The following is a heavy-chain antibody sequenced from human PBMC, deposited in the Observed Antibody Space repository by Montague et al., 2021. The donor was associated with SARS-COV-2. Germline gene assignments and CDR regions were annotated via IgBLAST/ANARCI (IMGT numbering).Heavy chain of an antibody. J-gene: IGHJ4*02. CDR1: GFTFSSYA. CDR3: ASLLLWFGEFRAFDY. V-gene: IGHV3-30*04. Sequence: SLILSCAASGFTFSSYAMHWVRQAPGKGLEWVAVISYDGSNKYYXDSVEGRFTISRDNSKNTLYLQMNSLRAEDTAVYYCASLLLWFGEFRAFDYWGQGTLVTVSS. D-gene: IGHD3-10*01. CDR2: ISYDGSNK.